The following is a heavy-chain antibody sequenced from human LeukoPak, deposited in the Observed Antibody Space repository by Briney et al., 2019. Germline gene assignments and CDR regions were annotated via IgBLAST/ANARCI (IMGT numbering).Heavy chain of an antibody. CDR1: GGSISSGGYY. D-gene: IGHD5-12*01. Sequence: SQTLSLTCTVSGGSISSGGYYWSWIRQHPGKGLEWIGYIYYSGSTYYNPSLKSRVTISVDTSKNQFSLKLSSVTAADTAVYYCAGVDSGSSPLFDYWGQGTLVTVSS. CDR3: AGVDSGSSPLFDY. J-gene: IGHJ4*02. CDR2: IYYSGST. V-gene: IGHV4-31*03.